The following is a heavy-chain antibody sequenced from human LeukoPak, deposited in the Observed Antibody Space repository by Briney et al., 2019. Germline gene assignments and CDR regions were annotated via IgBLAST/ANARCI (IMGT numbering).Heavy chain of an antibody. CDR3: ARDLLVLGYCSGGSCHTGFDY. CDR1: GFTFSSYS. D-gene: IGHD2-15*01. J-gene: IGHJ4*02. CDR2: ISSSSSYI. V-gene: IGHV3-21*01. Sequence: GGSLRLSCAASGFTFSSYSMNWVRQAPGKGLEWVSSISSSSSYIYYADSVKGRFTISRDNAKNSLYLQMNSLRAEDTAVYYCARDLLVLGYCSGGSCHTGFDYWGQGTLVTVSS.